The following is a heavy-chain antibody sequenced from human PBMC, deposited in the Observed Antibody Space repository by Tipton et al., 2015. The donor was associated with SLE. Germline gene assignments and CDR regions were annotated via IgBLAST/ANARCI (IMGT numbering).Heavy chain of an antibody. V-gene: IGHV4-59*12. Sequence: TLSLTCTVSGGSISLYYWSWIRQAPGKGLEWVGHIYNSGSTNYNPSLKSRVSISLDTSKNQFSLRLSSVTAADTAVYYCARRRAGTGLFSERVWFDPWGQGALVTVSS. CDR2: IYNSGST. CDR3: ARRRAGTGLFSERVWFDP. J-gene: IGHJ5*02. D-gene: IGHD6-13*01. CDR1: GGSISLYY.